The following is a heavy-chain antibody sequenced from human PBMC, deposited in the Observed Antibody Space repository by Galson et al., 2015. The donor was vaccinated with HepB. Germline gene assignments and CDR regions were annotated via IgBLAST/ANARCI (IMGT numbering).Heavy chain of an antibody. V-gene: IGHV1-46*03. J-gene: IGHJ5*02. Sequence: SVKVSCKASGYTFTSYYMHWVRQAPGQGLEWMGIINPSGGSTSYAQKFQGRVTMTRDTSTSTVYMELSSLRSEDTAVYYCARGPNRSGSYSVPPRGGSEFDPWGQGTLVTVSS. D-gene: IGHD1-26*01. CDR3: ARGPNRSGSYSVPPRGGSEFDP. CDR1: GYTFTSYY. CDR2: INPSGGST.